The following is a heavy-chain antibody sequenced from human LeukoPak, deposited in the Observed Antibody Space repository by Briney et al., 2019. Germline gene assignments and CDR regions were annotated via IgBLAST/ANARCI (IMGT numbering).Heavy chain of an antibody. J-gene: IGHJ4*02. D-gene: IGHD3-22*01. CDR1: GYSFTTYW. V-gene: IGHV5-51*01. CDR3: ARPRDGYFPYYFDY. CDR2: MFPDDSDI. Sequence: GESLKISCKGSGYSFTTYWIGWVRQMPGKGLEWMGIMFPDDSDIRYSPSFQGQVTISADKSISTAYLQWSSLQASDTAMYYCARPRDGYFPYYFDYWGQGTLVTVSS.